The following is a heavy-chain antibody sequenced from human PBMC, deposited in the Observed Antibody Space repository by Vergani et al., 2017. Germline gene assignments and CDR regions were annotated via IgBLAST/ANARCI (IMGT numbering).Heavy chain of an antibody. CDR3: ARHKVAQYYFDY. CDR2: IYYSGST. J-gene: IGHJ4*02. CDR1: GYSISSGYY. Sequence: QVQLQESGPGLVKPSETLSLTCTVSGYSISSGYYWSWIRQPPGKGLEWIGYIYYSGSTNYNPSLKSRVTISVDTSKNQFSLKLSSVTAADTAVYYCARHKVAQYYFDYWGQGTLVTVSS. D-gene: IGHD2-15*01. V-gene: IGHV4-59*08.